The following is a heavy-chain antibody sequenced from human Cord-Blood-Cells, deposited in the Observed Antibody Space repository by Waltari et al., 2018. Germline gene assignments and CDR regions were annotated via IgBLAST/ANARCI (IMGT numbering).Heavy chain of an antibody. CDR3: ARDGGPDCSSTSCYPNWFDP. CDR2: IYTSGST. J-gene: IGHJ5*02. V-gene: IGHV4-61*09. D-gene: IGHD2-2*01. Sequence: QVQLQESGPGLGKPSQTLSLTCPVSGGPIRSGSYYWTWIRPPAGEGREWIGYIYTSGSTNYNPSLKSRVTISVDTSKNQFSLKLSSVTAADTAVYYCARDGGPDCSSTSCYPNWFDPWGQGTLVTVSS. CDR1: GGPIRSGSYY.